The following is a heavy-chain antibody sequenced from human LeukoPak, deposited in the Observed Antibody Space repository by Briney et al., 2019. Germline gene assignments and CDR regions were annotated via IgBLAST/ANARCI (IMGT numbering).Heavy chain of an antibody. V-gene: IGHV4-59*02. J-gene: IGHJ4*02. D-gene: IGHD3-22*01. CDR1: GFNVNNAW. CDR3: AATHPYYYDSSGYLGY. Sequence: PGGSLRLSCAASGFNVNNAWMSWVRQAPGKGLEWIGYIYYSGSTYYNPSLKSRVTISVDTSKNQFSLKLSSVTAADTAVYYCAATHPYYYDSSGYLGYWGQGTLVTVSS. CDR2: IYYSGST.